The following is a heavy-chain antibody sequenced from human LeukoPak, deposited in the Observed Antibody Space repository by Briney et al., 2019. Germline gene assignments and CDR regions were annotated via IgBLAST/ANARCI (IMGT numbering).Heavy chain of an antibody. CDR2: ISDSGGNT. CDR1: GFTFSNSA. V-gene: IGHV3-23*01. Sequence: PGGSLRLSCAASGFTFSNSAMSWVRKAPGKGLEWVSAISDSGGNTYCADSVKGRFTISRDNSKNMLYLHMNSLRAEDTAVYYCVKDPMVEAAGYDYWGQGTLVTVSS. J-gene: IGHJ4*02. D-gene: IGHD6-13*01. CDR3: VKDPMVEAAGYDY.